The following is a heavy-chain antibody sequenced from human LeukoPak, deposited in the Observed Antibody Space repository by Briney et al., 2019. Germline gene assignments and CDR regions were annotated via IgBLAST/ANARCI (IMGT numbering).Heavy chain of an antibody. Sequence: GGSLRLSCVASGVTFDDYGMAWVRQAPGKGLEWVAGINWDGGSTGYADSVKGRFTISRDNAKTSLYLQMISLRAEDTAVYYCARHLSGVTGYTYGRGIDYWGQGTLVTVSS. D-gene: IGHD5-18*01. CDR1: GVTFDDYG. CDR3: ARHLSGVTGYTYGRGIDY. CDR2: INWDGGST. J-gene: IGHJ4*02. V-gene: IGHV3-20*04.